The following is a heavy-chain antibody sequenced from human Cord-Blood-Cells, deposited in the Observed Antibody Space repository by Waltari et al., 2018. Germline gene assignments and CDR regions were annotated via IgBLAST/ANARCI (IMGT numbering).Heavy chain of an antibody. CDR2: INPNSGGT. J-gene: IGHJ4*02. CDR1: GYALTGPY. CDR3: AGENSSSGY. Sequence: QAQLVQSGAEAKKPAASSKVSCQASGYALTGPYMHWVRQAPGQGLEWMGWINPNSGGTNYAQKFQGRVTMTRDTSISTAYMELSRLRSDDTAVYYCAGENSSSGYWGQGTLVTVSS. D-gene: IGHD6-6*01. V-gene: IGHV1-2*02.